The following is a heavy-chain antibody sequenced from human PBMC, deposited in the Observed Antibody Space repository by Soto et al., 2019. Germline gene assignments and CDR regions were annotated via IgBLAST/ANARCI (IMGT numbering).Heavy chain of an antibody. V-gene: IGHV4-31*02. Sequence: SQTLSLTCAVSGDSISSRSHYWNWIRRVPGKGLEFIGYIFYTGATYYNPSLRGRISMSVDTSKNQFSLTLRSVTAADTAIYYCAREGRPSGGMRESWFDPWGQGTQVTVSS. D-gene: IGHD3-10*01. CDR3: AREGRPSGGMRESWFDP. CDR1: GDSISSRSHY. CDR2: IFYTGAT. J-gene: IGHJ5*02.